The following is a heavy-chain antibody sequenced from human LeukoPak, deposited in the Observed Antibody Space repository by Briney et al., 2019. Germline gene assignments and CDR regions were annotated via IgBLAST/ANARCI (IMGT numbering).Heavy chain of an antibody. CDR3: ARVAKIQLWLDY. J-gene: IGHJ4*02. V-gene: IGHV3-21*01. CDR2: ISSSSYI. CDR1: GLTFSSYS. D-gene: IGHD5-18*01. Sequence: GGSLRLSCAASGLTFSSYSMNWVRQAPGKGLEWVSSISSSSYIYYADSVKGRFTISRDNAKNSLYLQMNSLRAEDTAVYYCARVAKIQLWLDYWGQGTLVTVSS.